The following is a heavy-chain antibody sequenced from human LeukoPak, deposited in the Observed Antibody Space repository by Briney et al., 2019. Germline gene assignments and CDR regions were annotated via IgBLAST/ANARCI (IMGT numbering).Heavy chain of an antibody. CDR1: GGTLSSYA. J-gene: IGHJ5*02. CDR2: IIPILGIA. D-gene: IGHD6-13*01. CDR3: AREDSSSWSFDP. Sequence: ASVKVSCKASGGTLSSYAISWVRQAPGQGLEWMGRIIPILGIANYAQKFQGRVTITADKSTSTAYMELSSLRSEDTAVYYCAREDSSSWSFDPWGQGTLVTVSS. V-gene: IGHV1-69*04.